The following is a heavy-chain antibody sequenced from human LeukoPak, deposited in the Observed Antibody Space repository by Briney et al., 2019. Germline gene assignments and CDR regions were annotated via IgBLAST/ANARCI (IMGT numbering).Heavy chain of an antibody. CDR1: EFTVSSNY. CDR2: IYSGETT. Sequence: GGSLRLSCAAPEFTVSSNYMSWVRQAPGKGLEWVSVIYSGETTYYTDSVKGRFTISRHNSRNTLYLQMNSLRAEDTAVYYCARDLRGGNFDSWGQGILVTVSS. V-gene: IGHV3-53*04. J-gene: IGHJ4*02. CDR3: ARDLRGGNFDS. D-gene: IGHD2-15*01.